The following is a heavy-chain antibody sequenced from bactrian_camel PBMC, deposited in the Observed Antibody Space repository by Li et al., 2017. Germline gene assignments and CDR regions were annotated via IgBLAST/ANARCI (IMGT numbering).Heavy chain of an antibody. V-gene: IGHV3S40*01. D-gene: IGHD3*01. CDR3: AAEVAPSTAGYCWTGLLLDFGH. CDR2: IYTGDHST. Sequence: VQLVESGGGSVQAGGTLRLSCAASGYTYSRACMGWIRQAPEKGPEGVAAIYTGDHSTWYADSVKGRYTITYDMAKNVVYLQIDSLKPDDTGMYFCAAEVAPSTAGYCWTGLLLDFGHRGQGTQVTVS. CDR1: GYTYSRAC. J-gene: IGHJ6*01.